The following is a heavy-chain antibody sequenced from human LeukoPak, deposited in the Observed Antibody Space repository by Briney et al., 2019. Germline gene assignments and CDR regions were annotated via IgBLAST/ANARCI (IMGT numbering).Heavy chain of an antibody. CDR3: ASRRAIGGALLWFGEYYYMDV. V-gene: IGHV3-74*01. D-gene: IGHD3-10*01. J-gene: IGHJ6*03. CDR2: INSDESST. Sequence: PGGSLRLSCAASGFTFSSYWRHWVRQPPGKGLVWVSRINSDESSTNYADSVKGRFTISRDNAKNSLYLQMNSLRAEDTAVYYCASRRAIGGALLWFGEYYYMDVWGKGTTVTVSS. CDR1: GFTFSSYW.